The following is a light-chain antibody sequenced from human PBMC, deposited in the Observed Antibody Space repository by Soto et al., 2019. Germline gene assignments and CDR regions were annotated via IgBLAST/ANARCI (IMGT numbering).Light chain of an antibody. CDR3: ASWDDSLNGPV. CDR2: NDN. J-gene: IGLJ2*01. CDR1: SSNIDVNY. V-gene: IGLV1-44*01. Sequence: QSVLTQPPSASGTPGQTVTISCSGSSSNIDVNYVDWCRQLPGASPKVVIYNDNQRPSGVPDRCSGSNAGTSASLVISGLQSEDEAQYHCASWDDSLNGPVFGGGTQLTVL.